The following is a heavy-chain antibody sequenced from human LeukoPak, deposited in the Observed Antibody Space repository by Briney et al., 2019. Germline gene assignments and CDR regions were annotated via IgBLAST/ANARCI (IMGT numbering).Heavy chain of an antibody. CDR1: GFTFSNAW. CDR2: IKSKTNGGTT. Sequence: GGSLRLSCAASGFTFSNAWMTWVRQAPGKGLEWIGRIKSKTNGGTTEYAAPVQGRFTVSRDDSKNTLYLQMNSLKIDDTAVYYCTTAPWGSKILVRGFDLWGQGTLVTVSS. D-gene: IGHD7-27*01. CDR3: TTAPWGSKILVRGFDL. V-gene: IGHV3-15*01. J-gene: IGHJ5*02.